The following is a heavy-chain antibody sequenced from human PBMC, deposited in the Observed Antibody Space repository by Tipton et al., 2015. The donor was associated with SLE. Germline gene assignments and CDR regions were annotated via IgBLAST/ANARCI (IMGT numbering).Heavy chain of an antibody. CDR3: GRQEWVTKPNGVDP. Sequence: PGLVKPSETLSLTCNVSGGSISSSVYSWNWIRQPPGKGLEWIGTIYYSGSTYYNSSLKSRVTISLDTPKNQFSLKLSSVTAADTAVYYCGRQEWVTKPNGVDPWGQGTLVTVSS. CDR1: GGSISSSVYS. CDR2: IYYSGST. V-gene: IGHV4-39*01. J-gene: IGHJ5*02. D-gene: IGHD2-8*01.